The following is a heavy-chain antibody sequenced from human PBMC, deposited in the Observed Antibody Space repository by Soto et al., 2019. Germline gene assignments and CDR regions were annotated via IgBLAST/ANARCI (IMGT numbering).Heavy chain of an antibody. CDR2: ISYDGSNT. J-gene: IGHJ4*02. CDR3: AGGQYYFDY. Sequence: QVQLVESGGGVVQPGRSLRLSCAASGFPFTTYGMHWVREGPGKGLEWVAVISYDGSNTYYADSVKGRFTISRDNSKNTLYLQMNSLRPEDTALYYCAGGQYYFDYRGQGTLVTVSS. D-gene: IGHD3-10*01. CDR1: GFPFTTYG. V-gene: IGHV3-30*03.